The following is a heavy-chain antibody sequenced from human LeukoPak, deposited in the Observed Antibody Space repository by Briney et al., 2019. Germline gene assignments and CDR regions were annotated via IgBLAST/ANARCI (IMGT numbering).Heavy chain of an antibody. J-gene: IGHJ6*02. V-gene: IGHV1-8*01. Sequence: ASVKVSCKASGYTFSSYDINWVRQATGQGLEWMGWMNPNSGNTGYAQNFQGRVTMTRNTSINTAYMELSSLRPDDTAVYFCAKASKYYYYYALDVWGQGTTVTVSS. D-gene: IGHD4-11*01. CDR1: GYTFSSYD. CDR2: MNPNSGNT. CDR3: AKASKYYYYYALDV.